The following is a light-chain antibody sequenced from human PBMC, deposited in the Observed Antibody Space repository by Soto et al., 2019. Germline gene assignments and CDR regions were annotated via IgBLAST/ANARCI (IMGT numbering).Light chain of an antibody. CDR1: QTVSRY. CDR3: QQTYSHLWT. Sequence: DIQLTQSPSSLSASVGDTVTITCRASQTVSRYLNWYQQKSGTAPKLLIYAASTLHTGVPSRFSGRGSGTDFTLTINNLQREDFADYFCQQTYSHLWTLGQGTKVDIK. CDR2: AAS. J-gene: IGKJ1*01. V-gene: IGKV1-39*01.